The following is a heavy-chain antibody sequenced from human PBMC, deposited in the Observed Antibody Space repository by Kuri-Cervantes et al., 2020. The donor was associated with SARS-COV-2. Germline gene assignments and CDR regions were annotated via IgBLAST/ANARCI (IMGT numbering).Heavy chain of an antibody. CDR3: ARAGRTTAAGDY. CDR1: GGAFSTYA. CDR2: IIPLFATT. V-gene: IGHV1-69*13. D-gene: IGHD4-17*01. J-gene: IGHJ4*02. Sequence: SVKVSCKASGGAFSTYAITWVRQAPGQGLEWMGGIIPLFATTNYAQKFQGRITITADESTSTAYMELSGLRSEDTAVYYCARAGRTTAAGDYWGQGTLVTVSS.